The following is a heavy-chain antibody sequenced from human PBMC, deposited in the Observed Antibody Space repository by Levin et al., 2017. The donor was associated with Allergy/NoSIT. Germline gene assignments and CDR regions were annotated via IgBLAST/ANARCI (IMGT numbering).Heavy chain of an antibody. CDR1: GFTFSSYA. J-gene: IGHJ6*02. D-gene: IGHD3-22*01. Sequence: LSLTCAASGFTFSSYAMSWVRQAPGKGLEWVSAISGSGGSTYYADSVKGRFTISRDNSKNTLYLQMNSLRAEDTAVYYCAKDTPRVVVAEGFYYYYGMDVWGQGTTVTVSS. CDR2: ISGSGGST. V-gene: IGHV3-23*01. CDR3: AKDTPRVVVAEGFYYYYGMDV.